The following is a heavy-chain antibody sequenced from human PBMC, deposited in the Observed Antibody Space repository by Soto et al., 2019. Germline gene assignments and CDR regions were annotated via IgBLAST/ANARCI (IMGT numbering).Heavy chain of an antibody. CDR3: AGIRRGYYYYGMDV. J-gene: IGHJ6*02. V-gene: IGHV3-48*03. CDR2: ISSSGSTI. CDR1: GFTFSSYE. Sequence: EVQLVESGGGLVQPGGSLRLSCAASGFTFSSYEMNWVRQAPGKGLEWVSYISSSGSTIYYADSVKGRFTISRDNAKNSLYLQMNSLRAEDTAVYYCAGIRRGYYYYGMDVWGQGTTVTVSS.